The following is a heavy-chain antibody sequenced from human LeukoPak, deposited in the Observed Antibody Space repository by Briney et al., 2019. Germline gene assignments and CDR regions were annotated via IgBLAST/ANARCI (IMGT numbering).Heavy chain of an antibody. CDR1: GFTFSSYA. J-gene: IGHJ4*02. V-gene: IGHV3-64*01. D-gene: IGHD5/OR15-5a*01. CDR3: ARIASTPPFTDY. CDR2: ISRNGGGT. Sequence: SGGSLRLSCAASGFTFSSYAMHWVRQAPGKGLEYVSAISRNGGGTYYANSVKGRFTISRDNSKNTLYLQMGSLRTEDMAVYYCARIASTPPFTDYWGQGTLVTVSS.